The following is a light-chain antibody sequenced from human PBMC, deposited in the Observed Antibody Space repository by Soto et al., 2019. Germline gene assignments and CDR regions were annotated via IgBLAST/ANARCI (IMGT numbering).Light chain of an antibody. CDR3: QQSYSTALT. Sequence: DIQMTQSPSSLSASVGDRVTITCRANQSIRSYLNWFQQKPRNAPKLLIYSASNLQSGVPSRFSGSGSGTDFTLTISRLLTEDVATYYCQQSYSTALTFGGGTKVEIK. J-gene: IGKJ4*01. CDR1: QSIRSY. V-gene: IGKV1-39*01. CDR2: SAS.